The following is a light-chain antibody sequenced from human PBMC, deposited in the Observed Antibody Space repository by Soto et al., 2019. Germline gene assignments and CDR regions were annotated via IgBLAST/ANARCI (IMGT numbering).Light chain of an antibody. V-gene: IGLV2-14*01. CDR1: SNDVGAYNY. CDR3: SSHTSRSTLDVL. J-gene: IGLJ2*01. Sequence: QSALTQPASVSGSPGQSITISCTGTSNDVGAYNYVSWYQHHPGKAPKLMIYEVSNRPSGVSTRFSGSKSGNTASLTISGLQAEDEADYYCSSHTSRSTLDVLFGGGTKLTVL. CDR2: EVS.